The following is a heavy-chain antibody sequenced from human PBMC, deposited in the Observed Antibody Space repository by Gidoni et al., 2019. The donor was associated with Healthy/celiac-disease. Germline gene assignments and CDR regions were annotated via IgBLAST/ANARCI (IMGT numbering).Heavy chain of an antibody. Sequence: QGQLGESGGGLVKHGGSLRLACAASGFTFSDYYMSWIRQAPGKGLEWVSYISSSGSTIYYAASVKGRFTISRDNAKNSLYLQMNSLRAEDTAVYYCARDPKLGRGDDAFDIWGQGTMVTVSS. CDR2: ISSSGSTI. V-gene: IGHV3-11*01. J-gene: IGHJ3*02. CDR3: ARDPKLGRGDDAFDI. D-gene: IGHD7-27*01. CDR1: GFTFSDYY.